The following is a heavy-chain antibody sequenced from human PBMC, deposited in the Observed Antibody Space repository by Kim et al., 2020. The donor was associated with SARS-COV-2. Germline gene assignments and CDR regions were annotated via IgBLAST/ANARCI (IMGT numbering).Heavy chain of an antibody. Sequence: GGSLRLSCAASGFTLSGYAMSWVRQAPGKGLEWVSAISGSGGSTYYADSVKGRFTISRDNSKNTLYLQMNSLRAEDTAVYYCAKVPTPYCSSTSCPYYYYYMDVWGKGTTVTVSS. V-gene: IGHV3-23*01. D-gene: IGHD2-2*01. CDR2: ISGSGGST. J-gene: IGHJ6*03. CDR3: AKVPTPYCSSTSCPYYYYYMDV. CDR1: GFTLSGYA.